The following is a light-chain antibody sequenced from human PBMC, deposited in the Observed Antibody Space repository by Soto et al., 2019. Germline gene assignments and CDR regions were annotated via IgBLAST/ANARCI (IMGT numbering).Light chain of an antibody. CDR3: SSYTSTSTYV. J-gene: IGLJ1*01. CDR1: SSDVGAYNY. Sequence: QSVLTQPASVSGSPGQSITTSCTGTSSDVGAYNYVSWYQQYPGKAPKFMIYEVSYRPSGVSNRFSGSKSGNTASLTISGLQTEDEGDYYRSSYTSTSTYVFGTGTKVTVL. V-gene: IGLV2-14*01. CDR2: EVS.